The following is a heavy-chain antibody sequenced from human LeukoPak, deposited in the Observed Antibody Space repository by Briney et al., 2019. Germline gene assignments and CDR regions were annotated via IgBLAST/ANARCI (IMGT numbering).Heavy chain of an antibody. Sequence: SVKVSCKASGGTFSSYAINWVRQAPGQGLEWMGRIIPIFGTANYAQKFQGRVTNTTDESTSTAYMELSSLRSEDTAVYYCATDLVRGVITWFDPWGQGTLVTVSS. V-gene: IGHV1-69*05. CDR1: GGTFSSYA. CDR3: ATDLVRGVITWFDP. J-gene: IGHJ5*02. CDR2: IIPIFGTA. D-gene: IGHD3-10*01.